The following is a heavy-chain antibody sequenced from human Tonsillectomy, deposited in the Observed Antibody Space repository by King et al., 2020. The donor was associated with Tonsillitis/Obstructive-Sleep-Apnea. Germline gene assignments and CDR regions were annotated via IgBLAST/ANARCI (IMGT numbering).Heavy chain of an antibody. D-gene: IGHD3-22*01. V-gene: IGHV5-51*01. Sequence: QLVQSGAEVKKSGESLKISCKGSGYSFTNYWIGWVRQMPGKGLEWMGIICPGDADTRYGPSFQGQVTISADKSISTAYLQWSSLKASDTAMYYCARRLVVPQNNAFDIWGQGTMVIVSS. CDR2: ICPGDADT. CDR1: GYSFTNYW. CDR3: ARRLVVPQNNAFDI. J-gene: IGHJ3*02.